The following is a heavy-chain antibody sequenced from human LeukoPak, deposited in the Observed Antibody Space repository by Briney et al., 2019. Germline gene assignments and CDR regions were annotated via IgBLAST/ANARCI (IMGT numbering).Heavy chain of an antibody. CDR1: GFTFSSYS. V-gene: IGHV3-21*01. Sequence: GGSLRLSCAASGFTFSSYSMNWVRQAPGNGLEWVSSISSSSYIYYADSVKGRFTISRDNAKNSLYLQMNSLRAEDTAVYYCARDLLPGIAAPDAFDIWGQGTMVTVSS. CDR2: ISSSSYI. D-gene: IGHD6-13*01. CDR3: ARDLLPGIAAPDAFDI. J-gene: IGHJ3*02.